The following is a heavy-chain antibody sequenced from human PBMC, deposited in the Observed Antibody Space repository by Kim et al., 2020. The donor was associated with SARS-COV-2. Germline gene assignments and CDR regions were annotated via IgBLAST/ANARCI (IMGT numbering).Heavy chain of an antibody. V-gene: IGHV4-59*01. D-gene: IGHD6-19*01. Sequence: TNYNPSLKSRVTISVDTSKNQFSLKLSSVTAADTAVYYCARAKWLNGMDVWGQGTTVTVSS. CDR3: ARAKWLNGMDV. J-gene: IGHJ6*02. CDR2: T.